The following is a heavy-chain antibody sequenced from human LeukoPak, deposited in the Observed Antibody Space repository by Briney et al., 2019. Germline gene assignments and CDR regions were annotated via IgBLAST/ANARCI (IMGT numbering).Heavy chain of an antibody. Sequence: SETLSLTCTVSGYSISSGYYWGWIRQPPGKGLEWTGSIYHSGSTDYNPSLKSRVTISVDTSKNQFPLKLSSVTAADTAVYYCARTRWLQSNVDYWGQGTLVTVSS. CDR2: IYHSGST. CDR1: GYSISSGYY. D-gene: IGHD5-24*01. CDR3: ARTRWLQSNVDY. J-gene: IGHJ4*02. V-gene: IGHV4-38-2*02.